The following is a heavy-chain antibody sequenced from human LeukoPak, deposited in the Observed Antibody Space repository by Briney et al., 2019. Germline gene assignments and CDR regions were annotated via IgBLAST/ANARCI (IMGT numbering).Heavy chain of an antibody. CDR2: IKQDGSEK. V-gene: IGHV3-7*04. D-gene: IGHD2-2*01. Sequence: PGGSLRLSCAASGFTFSSYWMSWVRQAPGKGLEWVANIKQDGSEKYYVDSVKGRFTISRDNAENSLYLLLNSLRVEDTAVYYCARGSTLGSCTSSSCHNWFDPWGQGTLVTVSS. J-gene: IGHJ5*02. CDR1: GFTFSSYW. CDR3: ARGSTLGSCTSSSCHNWFDP.